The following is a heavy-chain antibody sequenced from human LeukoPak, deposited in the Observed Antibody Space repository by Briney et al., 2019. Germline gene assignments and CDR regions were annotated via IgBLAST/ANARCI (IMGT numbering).Heavy chain of an antibody. J-gene: IGHJ4*02. CDR1: GFTFDDDA. Sequence: GGSLRLSCAASGFTFDDDAMHWVRQAPGKGLEWVSGISWNSGSIGYADSVKGRFTISRDNAKNSLYLQMNSLRAEDTALYYCAKDIGPSRVGNRGEMSFDYWGQGTLVTVSS. D-gene: IGHD7-27*01. CDR3: AKDIGPSRVGNRGEMSFDY. V-gene: IGHV3-9*01. CDR2: ISWNSGSI.